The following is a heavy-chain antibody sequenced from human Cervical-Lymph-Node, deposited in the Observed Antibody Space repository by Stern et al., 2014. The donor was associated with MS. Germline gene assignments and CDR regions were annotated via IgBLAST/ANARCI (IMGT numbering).Heavy chain of an antibody. V-gene: IGHV3-33*01. J-gene: IGHJ4*02. CDR3: ARGHIPYAYNYLFDY. D-gene: IGHD5-24*01. CDR2: AWYDGSTA. Sequence: VQLEESGGGVVQPGTSLRLSWAASGFTFSSYGMHWVRQAPGKGLEWVALAWYDGSTAYYTNSVKGRFTISRDNSKNTLSLQMNSLTAEDTAVYYCARGHIPYAYNYLFDYWGQGTLVTVSS. CDR1: GFTFSSYG.